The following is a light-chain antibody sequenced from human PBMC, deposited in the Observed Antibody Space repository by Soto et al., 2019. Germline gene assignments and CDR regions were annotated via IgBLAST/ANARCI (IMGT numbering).Light chain of an antibody. CDR3: CLYIGATTYV. CDR2: EGH. Sequence: QSVLTQPASVSGSPGQSITISCTGTSSDIGGYYYVSWYQHHPGKAPKLMISEGHRRPSGVPDRFSGSTSVNSASLTISGLQADDEADYYGCLYIGATTYVFGTRTKVTVL. CDR1: SSDIGGYYY. V-gene: IGLV2-23*01. J-gene: IGLJ1*01.